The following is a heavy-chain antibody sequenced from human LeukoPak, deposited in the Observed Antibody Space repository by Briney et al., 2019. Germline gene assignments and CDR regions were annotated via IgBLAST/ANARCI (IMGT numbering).Heavy chain of an antibody. Sequence: SETLSLTCAVYGGSFSGYYWSWIRQPPGKGLEWIGYIYYSGSTNYNPSLKSRVTISVDTSKNQFSLKLSSVTAADTAVYYCARLSGSGSYYNVPHYYYYGMDVWGQGTTVTVSS. CDR1: GGSFSGYY. D-gene: IGHD3-10*01. V-gene: IGHV4-59*08. CDR3: ARLSGSGSYYNVPHYYYYGMDV. J-gene: IGHJ6*02. CDR2: IYYSGST.